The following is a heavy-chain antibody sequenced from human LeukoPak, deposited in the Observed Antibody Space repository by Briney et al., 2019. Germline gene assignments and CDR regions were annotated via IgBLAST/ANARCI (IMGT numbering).Heavy chain of an antibody. CDR2: INPKSGGT. CDR3: ARDPIDYIGGIDY. CDR1: GYTFTGFY. Sequence: ALVKVSCKASGYTFTGFYIHWVRQAPGQGLEWMGWINPKSGGTNSAQKFQGRVTMTRDTSISTAYMELSSLRSDDTAVYYCARDPIDYIGGIDYWGQGTLVTVSS. V-gene: IGHV1-2*02. J-gene: IGHJ4*02. D-gene: IGHD4-11*01.